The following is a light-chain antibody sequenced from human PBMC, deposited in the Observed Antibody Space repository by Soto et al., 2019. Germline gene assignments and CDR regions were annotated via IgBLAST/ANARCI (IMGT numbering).Light chain of an antibody. Sequence: QSALTQPASVSGSPGQLITVSCTGSSSDVGGSDYISWYQQHPGKAPRLIIYGVSDRPSGVSSRFSGSKSGNTASLTISGLQPEDEAHYYCTSYKRGPLYVFGTGTKLTVL. CDR1: SSDVGGSDY. CDR3: TSYKRGPLYV. V-gene: IGLV2-14*03. J-gene: IGLJ1*01. CDR2: GVS.